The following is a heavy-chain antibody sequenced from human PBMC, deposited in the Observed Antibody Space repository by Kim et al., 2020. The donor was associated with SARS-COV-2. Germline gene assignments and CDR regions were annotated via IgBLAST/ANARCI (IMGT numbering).Heavy chain of an antibody. CDR1: GGSISSSSYY. D-gene: IGHD6-6*01. V-gene: IGHV4-39*01. CDR3: ARISSMYYFDY. Sequence: SETLSLTCTVSGGSISSSSYYWGWIRQPPGKGLEWIGSIYYSGSTYYNPSLKSRVTISVDTSKNQFSLKLSSVTAADTAVYYCARISSMYYFDYWGQGTLVTVSS. J-gene: IGHJ4*02. CDR2: IYYSGST.